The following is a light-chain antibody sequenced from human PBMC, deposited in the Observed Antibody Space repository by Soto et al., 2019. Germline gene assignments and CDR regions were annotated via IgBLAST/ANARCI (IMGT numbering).Light chain of an antibody. CDR3: QQGYSTPVT. Sequence: DIHMTQSPSSLSPSVGDRFTLTCRASQSISRHLNWYQQKPGRAPGLLIYGSSNLQGGVPSRFSGSGSGTDFTLTISSLLPEDFATYYCQQGYSTPVTFGQGTRLEIK. V-gene: IGKV1-39*01. CDR2: GSS. J-gene: IGKJ5*01. CDR1: QSISRH.